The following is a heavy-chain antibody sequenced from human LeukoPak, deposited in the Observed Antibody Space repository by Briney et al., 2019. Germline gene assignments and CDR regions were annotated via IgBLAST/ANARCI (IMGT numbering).Heavy chain of an antibody. CDR2: IYYSGST. D-gene: IGHD3-3*01. CDR3: ARGDLLTIFGVVAEYFQH. J-gene: IGHJ1*01. V-gene: IGHV4-39*01. Sequence: PSETLSLTCTVSGGSISSSSYYWGWIRQPPGKGLEWIGSIYYSGSTYYNPSNKSRITISVDTEKNQFSLKLSSVTAADTAVYYCARGDLLTIFGVVAEYFQHWGQGTLVTVSS. CDR1: GGSISSSSYY.